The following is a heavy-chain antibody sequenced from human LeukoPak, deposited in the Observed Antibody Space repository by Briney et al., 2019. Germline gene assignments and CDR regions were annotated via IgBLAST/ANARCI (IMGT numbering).Heavy chain of an antibody. CDR3: AREKMVATYYYYYYYGMDV. CDR1: GFTFSSYG. J-gene: IGHJ6*02. CDR2: IWYDGSNK. V-gene: IGHV3-33*01. D-gene: IGHD5-12*01. Sequence: GGSLRLSCAASGFTFSSYGMHWVRQAPGKGLEWVAVIWYDGSNKYYADSVKGRFTISGDNSKNTLYLQMNSLRAEDTAVYYCAREKMVATYYYYYYYGMDVWGQGTTVTVSS.